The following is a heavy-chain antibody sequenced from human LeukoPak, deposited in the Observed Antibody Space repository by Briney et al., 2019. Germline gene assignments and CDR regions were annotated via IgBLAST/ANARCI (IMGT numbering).Heavy chain of an antibody. CDR1: GYTFTANY. Sequence: ASVKVSCKTSGYTFTANYMQWVRQAPGQGLEWMGRINPNSGGTRYAQKFQGRVTMTRDTSISTAYMELSRLRSDDTAVYYCARYRCKTTSGCEDTDAFDMWGQGTMVTVSS. V-gene: IGHV1-2*06. CDR2: INPNSGGT. J-gene: IGHJ3*02. D-gene: IGHD2/OR15-2a*01. CDR3: ARYRCKTTSGCEDTDAFDM.